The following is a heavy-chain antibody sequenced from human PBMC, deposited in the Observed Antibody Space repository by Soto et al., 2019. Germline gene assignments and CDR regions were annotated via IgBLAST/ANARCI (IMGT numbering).Heavy chain of an antibody. J-gene: IGHJ6*02. Sequence: GSLRLSCAASGFTFSSYWMSWVRQAPGKGLEWVANIKQDGSEKYYVDSVKGRFTISRDNAKNSLYLQMNSLRAEDTAVYYCARGYCSSTSCYYYYGMDVWGQGTTVTVSS. CDR3: ARGYCSSTSCYYYYGMDV. CDR2: IKQDGSEK. D-gene: IGHD2-2*01. V-gene: IGHV3-7*01. CDR1: GFTFSSYW.